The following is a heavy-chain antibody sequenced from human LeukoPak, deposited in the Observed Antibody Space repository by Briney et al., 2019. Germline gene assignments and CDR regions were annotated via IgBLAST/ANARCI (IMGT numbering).Heavy chain of an antibody. CDR3: ASRYCSGGSCYSQGEY. CDR2: IYTSGST. D-gene: IGHD2-15*01. V-gene: IGHV4-38-2*01. J-gene: IGHJ4*02. CDR1: GYSISSGYY. Sequence: SETLSLTCAVSGYSISSGYYWGWIRQPAGKGLEWIGRIYTSGSTNYNPSLKSRVTISVDTSKNQFSLKLSSVTAADTAVYYCASRYCSGGSCYSQGEYWGQGTLVTVSS.